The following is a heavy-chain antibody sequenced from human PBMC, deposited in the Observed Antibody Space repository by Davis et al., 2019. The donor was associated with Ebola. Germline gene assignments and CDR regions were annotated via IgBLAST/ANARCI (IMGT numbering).Heavy chain of an antibody. J-gene: IGHJ4*02. CDR1: GYTFTSYY. CDR3: ARVGYDFWSGTDY. Sequence: AASVKVSCKASGYTFTSYYMHWVRQAPGQGLEWMGWISAYNGNTNYAQKLQGRVTMTTDTSTSTAYMELRSLRSDDTAVYYCARVGYDFWSGTDYWGQGTLVTVSS. D-gene: IGHD3-3*01. CDR2: ISAYNGNT. V-gene: IGHV1-18*04.